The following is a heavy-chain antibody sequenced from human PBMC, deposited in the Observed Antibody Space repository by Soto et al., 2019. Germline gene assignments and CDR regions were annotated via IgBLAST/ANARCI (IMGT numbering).Heavy chain of an antibody. V-gene: IGHV3-23*01. CDR1: GFTFSSYA. J-gene: IGHJ1*01. D-gene: IGHD3-10*01. CDR3: AKVFQPWQGGAFLCFGAYPCLAEYFQH. CDR2: ISGSGGST. Sequence: GGSLRLSCAASGFTFSSYAMSWVRQAPGKGLEWVSAISGSGGSTYYADSVKGRFTISRDNSKNTLYLQMNSLRAEDTAVYYCAKVFQPWQGGAFLCFGAYPCLAEYFQHWGQGTLVTVSS.